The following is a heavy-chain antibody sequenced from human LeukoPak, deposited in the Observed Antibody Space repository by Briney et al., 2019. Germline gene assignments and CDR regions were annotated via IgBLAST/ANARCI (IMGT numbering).Heavy chain of an antibody. Sequence: PGGSLRLSCAASGFTFSSYDMHWVRQATGQGLEWVSAIGTAGDPYYPGSVKGRFTISRENAKNSLYLQMNSLRVGDTAVYYCARGTYCSSTRCESDAFDIWGQGTMVTVSS. CDR1: GFTFSSYD. V-gene: IGHV3-13*05. J-gene: IGHJ3*02. D-gene: IGHD2-2*01. CDR2: IGTAGDP. CDR3: ARGTYCSSTRCESDAFDI.